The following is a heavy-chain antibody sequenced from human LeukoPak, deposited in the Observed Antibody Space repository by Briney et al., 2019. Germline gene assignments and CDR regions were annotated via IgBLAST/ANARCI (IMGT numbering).Heavy chain of an antibody. D-gene: IGHD6-13*01. J-gene: IGHJ4*02. CDR2: IKQDGSEK. CDR1: GFTFSSYW. CDR3: ALTGIAAAGTVDY. V-gene: IGHV3-7*03. Sequence: GGSLRLSCAASGFTFSSYWMSWLRQAPGKGLEWVANIKQDGSEKYYVDSVKGRFTISRDNAKNSLYLQMNSLRAEDTAVYYCALTGIAAAGTVDYWGQGTLVTVSS.